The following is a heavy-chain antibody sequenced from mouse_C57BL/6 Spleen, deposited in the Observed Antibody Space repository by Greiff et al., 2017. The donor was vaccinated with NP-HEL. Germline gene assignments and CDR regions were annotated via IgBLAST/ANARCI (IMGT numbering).Heavy chain of an antibody. V-gene: IGHV1-53*01. D-gene: IGHD1-1*01. CDR2: INPSNGGT. Sequence: VQLQQPGTELVKPGASVKLSCKASGYTFTSYWMHWVKQRPGQGLEWIGNINPSNGGTNYNEKFKSKATLTVDKSSSTAYMQLSSLTSEDSAVYYCARQGYGSSGDWYCDVWSTGTTVTVSS. CDR3: ARQGYGSSGDWYCDV. CDR1: GYTFTSYW. J-gene: IGHJ1*03.